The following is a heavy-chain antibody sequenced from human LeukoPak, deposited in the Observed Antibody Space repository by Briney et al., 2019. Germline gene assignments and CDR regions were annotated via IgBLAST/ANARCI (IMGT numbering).Heavy chain of an antibody. CDR3: ARATAAGIDY. Sequence: PSETLSLTCTVSGYSISSGYYWGWIRQPPGKGLEWIGSIYHSGSTYYNPSLKSRVTISVDTSKNQFSLKLSSVTAADTAVYYYARATAAGIDYRGQGTLVTVSS. V-gene: IGHV4-38-2*02. J-gene: IGHJ4*02. CDR1: GYSISSGYY. CDR2: IYHSGST. D-gene: IGHD6-13*01.